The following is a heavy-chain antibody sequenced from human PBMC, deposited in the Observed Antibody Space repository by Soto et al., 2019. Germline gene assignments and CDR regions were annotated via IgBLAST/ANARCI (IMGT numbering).Heavy chain of an antibody. V-gene: IGHV4-30-4*01. CDR2: IYYSGSI. CDR1: GGSISSGNYY. J-gene: IGHJ3*02. CDR3: ARGEVLDPCDI. Sequence: QVQLQESGPGLVKPSQTLSLTCTVSGGSISSGNYYWSWIRQPPGKGLEWIGYIYYSGSIYYNSSLKSRVIISVDTSKNQFSLKLSSVTAADTAVYFWARGEVLDPCDIWGQGTMVTVSS.